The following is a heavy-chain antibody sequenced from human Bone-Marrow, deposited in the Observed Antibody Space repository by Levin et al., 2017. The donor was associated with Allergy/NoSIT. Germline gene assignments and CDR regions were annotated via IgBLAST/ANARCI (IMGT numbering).Heavy chain of an antibody. CDR2: INHSGST. Sequence: SETLSLTCAVYGGSFSGYYWSWIRQPPGKGLEWIGEINHSGSTNYNPSLKSRVTISVDTSKNQFSLKLSSVTAADTAVYYCARGWRLGFWSAIGWFDPWGQGTLVTVSS. CDR1: GGSFSGYY. CDR3: ARGWRLGFWSAIGWFDP. V-gene: IGHV4-34*01. J-gene: IGHJ5*02. D-gene: IGHD3-3*01.